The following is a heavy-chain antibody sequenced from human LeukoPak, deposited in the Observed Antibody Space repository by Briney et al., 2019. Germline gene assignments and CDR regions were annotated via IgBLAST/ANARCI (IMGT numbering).Heavy chain of an antibody. CDR2: INPNSGGT. Sequence: ASVKVSCKASGYTFTGYYMHWVRQAPGQGLEWMGWINPNSGGTNYAQKFQGRVTMTRDTSISTAYMELSRLRSDDTAVYYCARDAAPYDYVWGSYRYRYYYYMDVWGKGTTVTVSS. D-gene: IGHD3-16*02. V-gene: IGHV1-2*02. CDR3: ARDAAPYDYVWGSYRYRYYYYMDV. J-gene: IGHJ6*03. CDR1: GYTFTGYY.